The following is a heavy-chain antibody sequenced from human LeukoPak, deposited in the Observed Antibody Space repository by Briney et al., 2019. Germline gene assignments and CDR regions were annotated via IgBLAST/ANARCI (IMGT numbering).Heavy chain of an antibody. V-gene: IGHV1-8*01. CDR1: GYTFTSYD. CDR3: ARGRESSNPRYYYDSSGYNY. CDR2: MNPNSGNT. Sequence: VASVKVSCKASGYTFTSYDINWVRQATGQGLEWMGWMNPNSGNTGYAQKFQGRVTMTRNTSISTAYMELSSLRSEDTAVYYCARGRESSNPRYYYDSSGYNYWGQGTLVTVSS. D-gene: IGHD3-22*01. J-gene: IGHJ4*02.